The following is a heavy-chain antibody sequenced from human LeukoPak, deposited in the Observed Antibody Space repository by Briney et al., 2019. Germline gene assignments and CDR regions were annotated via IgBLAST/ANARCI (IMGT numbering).Heavy chain of an antibody. CDR3: ARSSLYDSAGYYFDF. CDR2: IYYSGGT. Sequence: SETLSLTCTVSGGSISGYSWSWIRQPPGKGLEWIGYIYYSGGTSYNSSLKSRLSISVDTSKNQFSLKLNSVTAADTAVYYCARSSLYDSAGYYFDFWGQGALVTVSS. CDR1: GGSISGYS. D-gene: IGHD3-22*01. J-gene: IGHJ4*02. V-gene: IGHV4-59*08.